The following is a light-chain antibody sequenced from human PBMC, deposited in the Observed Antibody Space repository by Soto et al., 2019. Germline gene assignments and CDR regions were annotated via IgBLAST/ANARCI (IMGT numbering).Light chain of an antibody. J-gene: IGLJ2*01. CDR1: KLGDKY. CDR3: QVWDSSTAGV. Sequence: SYELTQPPSVSVSPGQTATITCAGDKLGDKYACWYQQKPGQSPVLVIYQDTKRPSGIPERFSGSNSGNTATLTISGTQAMDEADYYCQVWDSSTAGVFGGGTKVTVL. CDR2: QDT. V-gene: IGLV3-1*01.